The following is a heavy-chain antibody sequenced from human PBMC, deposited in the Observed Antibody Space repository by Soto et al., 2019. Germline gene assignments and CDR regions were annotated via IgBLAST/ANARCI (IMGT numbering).Heavy chain of an antibody. Sequence: QVQLQQWGAGLLKPSETLSLTCAVYGGSFSGYYWSWIRQPPGKGLEWIGEINHSGSTNYNPSLKSRVTISVDTSKYQFSLKLSSVTAADTAVYYCAKGIATGYFDYWGQGTLVTVSS. CDR2: INHSGST. CDR3: AKGIATGYFDY. V-gene: IGHV4-34*01. CDR1: GGSFSGYY. J-gene: IGHJ4*02. D-gene: IGHD6-13*01.